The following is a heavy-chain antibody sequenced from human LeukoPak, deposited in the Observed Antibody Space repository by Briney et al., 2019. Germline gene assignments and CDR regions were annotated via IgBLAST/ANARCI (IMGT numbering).Heavy chain of an antibody. V-gene: IGHV3-30*18. CDR3: AKNGYYYGSMIFDY. CDR1: GFTFSSYG. Sequence: GRSLRLSCAASGFTFSSYGMHWVRQAPGKGLEWVAVISYDGSNKYYADSVKGRFTISRDNSKNTLYLQMNSLRAEDTAVYYCAKNGYYYGSMIFDYWGQGTLVTVSS. D-gene: IGHD3-10*01. CDR2: ISYDGSNK. J-gene: IGHJ4*02.